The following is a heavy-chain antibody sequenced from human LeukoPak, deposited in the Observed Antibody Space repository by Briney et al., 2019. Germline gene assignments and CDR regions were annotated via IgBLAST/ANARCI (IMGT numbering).Heavy chain of an antibody. Sequence: PSETLSLTCAVYGGSFSGYYWSWIRQPPGKGLEWIGEINHSGSTNYNPSLKSRVTISVDTSKNQFSLKLSSVTAADTAVYYCARAQYDYVWGSYRNWFDPWGQGTLVTVSS. CDR3: ARAQYDYVWGSYRNWFDP. CDR2: INHSGST. CDR1: GGSFSGYY. J-gene: IGHJ5*02. V-gene: IGHV4-34*01. D-gene: IGHD3-16*02.